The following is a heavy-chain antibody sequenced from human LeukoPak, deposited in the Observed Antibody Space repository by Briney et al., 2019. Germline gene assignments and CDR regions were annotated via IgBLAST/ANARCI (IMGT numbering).Heavy chain of an antibody. Sequence: GGSLRLSCAASGFTFSSYEMNWVRQAPGKGLEWVSGINWNGGSTGYADSVKGRFTISRDNAKNSLYLQMNSLRAEDTALYYCARVSGWELPYYYYYYMDVWGKGTTATVSS. D-gene: IGHD1-26*01. CDR1: GFTFSSYE. CDR3: ARVSGWELPYYYYYYMDV. J-gene: IGHJ6*03. V-gene: IGHV3-20*04. CDR2: INWNGGST.